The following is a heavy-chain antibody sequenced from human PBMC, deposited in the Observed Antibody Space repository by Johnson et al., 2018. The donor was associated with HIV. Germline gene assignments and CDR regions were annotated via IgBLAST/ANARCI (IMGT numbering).Heavy chain of an antibody. CDR1: GFTVSSNY. CDR2: LYRGGRT. V-gene: IGHV3-66*02. Sequence: VQLLESGGGLVQPGGSLRLSCAASGFTVSSNYMRWVRQAPGKGLEWVSVLYRGGRTYYADSVKVRFTISRDNSKNTLYLQMNSLKAEDTAVYYCARESSAGEYSYGIIWGQGTMVTVSS. J-gene: IGHJ3*02. CDR3: ARESSAGEYSYGII. D-gene: IGHD5-18*01.